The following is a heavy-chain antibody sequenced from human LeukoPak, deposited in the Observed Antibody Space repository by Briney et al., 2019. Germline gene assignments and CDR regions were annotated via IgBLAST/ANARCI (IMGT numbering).Heavy chain of an antibody. V-gene: IGHV3-30*01. J-gene: IGHJ4*02. CDR1: GFTFSSYA. D-gene: IGHD2-2*01. Sequence: GRSLRLSCAASGFTFSSYAMHWVRQAPGKELEWVAVISYDGSNKYYADSVKGRFTISRDNSKNTLYLQMNSLRAEDTAVYYCAREAYATIDYWGQGTLVTVSS. CDR3: AREAYATIDY. CDR2: ISYDGSNK.